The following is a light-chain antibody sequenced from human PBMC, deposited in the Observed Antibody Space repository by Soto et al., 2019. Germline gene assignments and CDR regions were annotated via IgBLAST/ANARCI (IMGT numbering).Light chain of an antibody. J-gene: IGLJ3*02. CDR3: CSYTDNTTPV. Sequence: QSALTQPASVSGSPGQSITISCTGTSAEVGGYAYVSWYQKYPGKAPKLVISEVSNRPSGVSHRFSGSRSGNTASLTISGLQAEDEADYYCCSYTDNTTPVFGGGTKLTFL. CDR1: SAEVGGYAY. CDR2: EVS. V-gene: IGLV2-14*01.